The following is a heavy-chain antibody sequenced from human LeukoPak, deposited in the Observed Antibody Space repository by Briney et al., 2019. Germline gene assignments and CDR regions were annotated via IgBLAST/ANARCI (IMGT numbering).Heavy chain of an antibody. CDR3: AKDGTYGSGSANWFDP. J-gene: IGHJ5*02. V-gene: IGHV3-74*01. CDR1: GFTFSSYW. CDR2: INTDGSST. Sequence: GGSLRLSCAASGFTFSSYWMHWVRQAPGKGLVWVSRINTDGSSTSYADSVKGRFTISRDNAKNSLYLQMNSLRAEDTALYYCAKDGTYGSGSANWFDPWGQGTLVTVSS. D-gene: IGHD3-10*01.